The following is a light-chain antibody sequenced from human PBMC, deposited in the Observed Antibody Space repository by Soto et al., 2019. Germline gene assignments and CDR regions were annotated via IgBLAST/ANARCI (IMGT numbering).Light chain of an antibody. J-gene: IGLJ1*01. V-gene: IGLV2-14*01. CDR3: SSYTSFKTLV. CDR2: DVT. Sequence: SALPQPASVSESPGHSITISCTGSSSDVGGYKYVSWYQQHPGKAPKLLIYDVTNRPSGVSNRFSGSKSGYTASLTISGLQSEDEADYYCSSYTSFKTLVFGTGTKVTVL. CDR1: SSDVGGYKY.